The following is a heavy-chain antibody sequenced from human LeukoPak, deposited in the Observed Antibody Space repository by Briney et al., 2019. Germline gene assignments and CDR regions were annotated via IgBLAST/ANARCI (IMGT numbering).Heavy chain of an antibody. CDR1: GFTLSAYW. J-gene: IGHJ4*02. D-gene: IGHD5-12*01. CDR2: IEGDGNRI. CDR3: TRDWRNLGYDY. Sequence: GGSLRLSCAASGFTLSAYWMHWVREAPGKGLMWVSRIEGDGNRITYADSVKGRFTISRDNAKNTLYLQMNSLRAEDTAVYYCTRDWRNLGYDYWGQGTLVTVSS. V-gene: IGHV3-74*01.